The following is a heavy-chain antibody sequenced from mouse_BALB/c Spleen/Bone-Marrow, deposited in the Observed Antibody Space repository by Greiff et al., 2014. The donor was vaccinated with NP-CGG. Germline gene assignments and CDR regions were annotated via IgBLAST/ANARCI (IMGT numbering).Heavy chain of an antibody. Sequence: VKLQESGAELVRPGSSVKISCKASGYAFSSYWMNWVKQRPGQDLEWIGQIYPGDGDTNYSGKFKGKATLTADESSSTAYMQLSSLTSEDSAVYFCAFGNYDFDYWGQGTTLTVSS. CDR1: GYAFSSYW. J-gene: IGHJ2*01. D-gene: IGHD2-1*01. CDR2: IYPGDGDT. V-gene: IGHV1-80*01. CDR3: AFGNYDFDY.